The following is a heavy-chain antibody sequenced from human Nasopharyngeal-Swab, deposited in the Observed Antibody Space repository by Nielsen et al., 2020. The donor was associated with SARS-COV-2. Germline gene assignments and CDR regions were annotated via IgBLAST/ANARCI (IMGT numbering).Heavy chain of an antibody. D-gene: IGHD3-10*01. Sequence: GGSLRLSCAASGLTFSSYAMSWVRQAPGKGLEWVSAISGSGGSTYYADSVKGRFTISRDNSKNTLYLQMNSLRAEDTAVYYCAKDVVRGVRFYWGQGTLVTVSS. V-gene: IGHV3-23*01. CDR3: AKDVVRGVRFY. CDR2: ISGSGGST. J-gene: IGHJ4*02. CDR1: GLTFSSYA.